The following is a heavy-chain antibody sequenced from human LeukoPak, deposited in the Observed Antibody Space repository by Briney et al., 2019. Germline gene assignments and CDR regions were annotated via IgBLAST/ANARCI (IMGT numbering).Heavy chain of an antibody. CDR3: TRVGPITMIDVDNWFDP. Sequence: GGSLRLSCETSGFNPRHYWMSWVRQAPGKGLEWVGFIRSKAYGGTTEYAASVKGRFTISRDDSKSIAYLQMNSLKTEDTAVYYCTRVGPITMIDVDNWFDPWGQGTLVTVSS. V-gene: IGHV3-49*04. CDR2: IRSKAYGGTT. CDR1: GFNPRHYW. J-gene: IGHJ5*02. D-gene: IGHD3-22*01.